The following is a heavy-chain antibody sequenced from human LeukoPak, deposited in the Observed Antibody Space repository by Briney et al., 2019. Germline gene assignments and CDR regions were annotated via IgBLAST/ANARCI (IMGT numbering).Heavy chain of an antibody. CDR2: ISSSGSTI. CDR1: GFTFSSYE. D-gene: IGHD2-8*02. CDR3: ATYRQVLLPFES. Sequence: GGSLRLSCAASGFTFSSYEMNWVRQAPGKGLEWVSYISSSGSTIYYADSVRGRFTISRDNSKSTLSLQMNSLRAEDTAIYYCATYRQVLLPFESWGQGALVTVSS. J-gene: IGHJ4*02. V-gene: IGHV3-48*03.